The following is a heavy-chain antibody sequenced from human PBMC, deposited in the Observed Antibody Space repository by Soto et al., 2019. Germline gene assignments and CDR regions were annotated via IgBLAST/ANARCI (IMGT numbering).Heavy chain of an antibody. V-gene: IGHV4-30-4*01. Sequence: VQLQESGPGLVTPSQTLSLTCTVFGGSVSIGDYLWSWIRQRPGKGLEWIGYIHDSGNTYYNPSLKSQVTISLDTSKNQFSLKVTSMTAADTAVYFCASARGGDSGDYASLFDRWGQGNLVTVSS. CDR2: IHDSGNT. CDR3: ASARGGDSGDYASLFDR. CDR1: GGSVSIGDYL. J-gene: IGHJ5*02. D-gene: IGHD4-17*01.